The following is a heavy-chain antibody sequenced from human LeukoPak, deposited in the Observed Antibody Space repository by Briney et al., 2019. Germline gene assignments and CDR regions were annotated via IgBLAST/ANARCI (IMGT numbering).Heavy chain of an antibody. Sequence: SQTLSLTCTVSGGSISSGGYYWSWIRQHPGKGLEWIGYIYYSGSTYYNPSLKSRVTISVDTSKNQFSQKLSSVTAADTAVYYCASHQRGHLDYWGQGTLVTVSS. CDR1: GGSISSGGYY. J-gene: IGHJ4*02. CDR2: IYYSGST. V-gene: IGHV4-31*03. D-gene: IGHD3-10*01. CDR3: ASHQRGHLDY.